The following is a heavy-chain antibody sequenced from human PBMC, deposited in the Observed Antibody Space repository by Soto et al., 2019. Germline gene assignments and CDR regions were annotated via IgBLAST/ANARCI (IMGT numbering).Heavy chain of an antibody. Sequence: EVQLVESGGGLVQPGGSLKLSCAASGFTFSGSAMHWVRQASGKGLEWVGRIRSKANSYATAYDASVKGRFTISSDDSKNTADLLMNSLKTEDTHVYYCTLGLRWFGAYRGQGTLVTVSS. D-gene: IGHD3-10*01. CDR3: TLGLRWFGAY. CDR1: GFTFSGSA. CDR2: IRSKANSYAT. J-gene: IGHJ4*02. V-gene: IGHV3-73*02.